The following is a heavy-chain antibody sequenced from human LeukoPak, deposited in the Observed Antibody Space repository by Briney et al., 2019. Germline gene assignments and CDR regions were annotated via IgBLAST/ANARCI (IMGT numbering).Heavy chain of an antibody. J-gene: IGHJ5*02. CDR1: GYTFTSYA. Sequence: GASVKVSCKASGYTFTSYAMHWVRQAPGQRLEWMGWINAGNGNTKYSQKFQGRVTITRDTSASTAYMELSSLRSEDTAVYYCARSPPTMVRGVMSWFDPWGQGTLVTVSS. D-gene: IGHD3-10*01. CDR3: ARSPPTMVRGVMSWFDP. V-gene: IGHV1-3*01. CDR2: INAGNGNT.